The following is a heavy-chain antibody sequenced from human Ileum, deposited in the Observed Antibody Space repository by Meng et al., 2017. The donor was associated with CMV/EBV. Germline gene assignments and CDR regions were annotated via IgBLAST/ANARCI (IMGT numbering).Heavy chain of an antibody. CDR2: VYYIGST. CDR1: GGPISSYY. CDR3: ATGSCSSTSCYNFDY. V-gene: IGHV4-59*01. Sequence: GSLRLSCTVSGGPISSYYWTWIRQPPGKGLEWIGHVYYIGSTNYNPSLKSRLAISIDMSKNQFSLKLSSVTAADTAVYYCATGSCSSTSCYNFDYWGQGTLVTVSS. J-gene: IGHJ4*02. D-gene: IGHD2-2*02.